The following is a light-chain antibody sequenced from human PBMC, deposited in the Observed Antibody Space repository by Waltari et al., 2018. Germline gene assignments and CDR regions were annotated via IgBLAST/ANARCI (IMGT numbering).Light chain of an antibody. CDR3: TSYTSSSTYV. J-gene: IGLJ1*01. CDR1: SSDVGGYHF. Sequence: QSALTQPASVSGSPGQSITISCPGPSSDVGGYHFVTRYQHHPGKAPKLMIYDVNKRPSGVSDRFSGSKSGNTASLTISGLQTEDEADYYCTSYTSSSTYVFGIGTKVTVL. CDR2: DVN. V-gene: IGLV2-14*03.